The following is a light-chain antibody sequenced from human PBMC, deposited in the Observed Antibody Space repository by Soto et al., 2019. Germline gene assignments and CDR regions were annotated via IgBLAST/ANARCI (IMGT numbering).Light chain of an antibody. CDR1: QSVRSN. J-gene: IGKJ5*01. CDR3: QQDNNWPPIT. CDR2: GAS. V-gene: IGKV3-15*01. Sequence: EIVMTQSPATLSVSPGERATLSCRASQSVRSNLAWYQQKPGQAPRLLIYGASTRATGIPARFSGSGSGTEFTLTISSLQSEDFAFYYCQQDNNWPPITFGQGTRLEIK.